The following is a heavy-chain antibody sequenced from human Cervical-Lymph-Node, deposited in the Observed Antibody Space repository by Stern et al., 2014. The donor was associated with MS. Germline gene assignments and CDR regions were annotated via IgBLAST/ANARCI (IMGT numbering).Heavy chain of an antibody. J-gene: IGHJ4*02. CDR2: IYSGGST. D-gene: IGHD6-19*01. V-gene: IGHV3-66*02. Sequence: EVQLVESGGGLVQPGGSLRLSCEASGFTVSSNYMSWVRQAPGKGLEWVSVIYSGGSTYYADSVKGRFTISRDNSKNTLYLQMNSLRAEDTAVYYCARVGEGWAIDYWGQGTLVTVSS. CDR1: GFTVSSNY. CDR3: ARVGEGWAIDY.